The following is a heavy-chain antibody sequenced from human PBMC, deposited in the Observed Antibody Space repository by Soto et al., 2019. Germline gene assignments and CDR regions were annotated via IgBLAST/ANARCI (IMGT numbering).Heavy chain of an antibody. J-gene: IGHJ4*02. CDR3: ARITMIGGGFDY. Sequence: SETLSLTCTVSGGSVSSGSYYWSWIRQPPGKGLEWIGYIYYSGSTNYNPSLKSRVTISVDTSKNQFSLKLSSVTAADTAVYYCARITMIGGGFDYWGQGTLVTVS. CDR1: GGSVSSGSYY. CDR2: IYYSGST. V-gene: IGHV4-61*01. D-gene: IGHD3-22*01.